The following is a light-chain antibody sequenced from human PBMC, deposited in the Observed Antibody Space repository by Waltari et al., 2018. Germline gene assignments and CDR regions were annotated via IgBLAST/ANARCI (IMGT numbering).Light chain of an antibody. CDR2: DVV. V-gene: IGLV2-14*03. CDR3: SSFTSSSSFV. J-gene: IGLJ1*01. CDR1: IRDVGGYKY. Sequence: QSALTQPASVSGSPGQSINISCTGTIRDVGGYKYVSWYQQHPGDVPRLLICDVVKRPSGVSSRFPGYKSDNTARLTISGLQAADEAHYYCSSFTSSSSFVFGSGTKVTV.